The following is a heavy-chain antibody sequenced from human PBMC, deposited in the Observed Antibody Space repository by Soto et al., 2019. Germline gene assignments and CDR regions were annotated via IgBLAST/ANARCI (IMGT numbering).Heavy chain of an antibody. CDR2: IDIGGNT. CDR1: GFSVTNNY. V-gene: IGHV3-66*01. J-gene: IGHJ4*02. D-gene: IGHD2-2*01. Sequence: EVQVEESGGGLVQPGGSLRLSCAASGFSVTNNYMNWVRQAPGKGLEWVSIIDIGGNTYYADSVKDRFTISRDNSRNTLYLHMDSLRAEDTAVYYCARGRGSTGYLGREHYFDYWGQGTLVTVSP. CDR3: ARGRGSTGYLGREHYFDY.